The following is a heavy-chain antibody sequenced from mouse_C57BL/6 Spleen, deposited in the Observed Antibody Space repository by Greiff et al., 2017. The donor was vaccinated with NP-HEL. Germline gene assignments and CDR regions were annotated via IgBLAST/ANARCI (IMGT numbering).Heavy chain of an antibody. V-gene: IGHV5-12*01. Sequence: DVQLVESGGGLVQPGGSLKLSCAASGFTFSDYYMYWVRQTPEKRLEWVAYISNGGGSTYYPDTVKGRFTISRDNAKNTLYLQMSRLKSEDTAMYYCARQSLWYFDVWGTGTTVTVSS. J-gene: IGHJ1*03. CDR3: ARQSLWYFDV. CDR1: GFTFSDYY. CDR2: ISNGGGST. D-gene: IGHD6-1*01.